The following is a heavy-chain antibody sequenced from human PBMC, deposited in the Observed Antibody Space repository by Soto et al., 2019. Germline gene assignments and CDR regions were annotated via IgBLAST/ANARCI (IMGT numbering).Heavy chain of an antibody. CDR3: ARNVGSLGSSRWFDT. J-gene: IGHJ5*02. CDR1: GFTLSNYG. V-gene: IGHV3-33*01. Sequence: QVQLVESGGGLVQPGRSLTLSCAASGFTLSNYGMHWVRQPPGKGLEWVSVIWHDGTATYSADSVKGRFTISRDNAKNENLLQLRSLRAADTAVYYWARNVGSLGSSRWFDTWGQGTLVTVSS. CDR2: IWHDGTAT. D-gene: IGHD3-10*01.